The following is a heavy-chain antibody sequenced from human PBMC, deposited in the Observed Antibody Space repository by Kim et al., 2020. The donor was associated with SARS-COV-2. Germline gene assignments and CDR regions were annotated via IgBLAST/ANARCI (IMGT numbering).Heavy chain of an antibody. Sequence: GGSLRLSCAASGFSFSSYWMSWVRQAPGEGLRWLANIKQDGSESYNLNSVRGRFTISRETTRTSLSLQMNSLRAEDTPLYFGVGGVDEHRVPVQNALNI. D-gene: IGHD2-2*01. CDR3: VGGVDEHRVPVQNALNI. CDR2: IKQDGSES. CDR1: GFSFSSYW. V-gene: IGHV3-7*01. J-gene: IGHJ3*02.